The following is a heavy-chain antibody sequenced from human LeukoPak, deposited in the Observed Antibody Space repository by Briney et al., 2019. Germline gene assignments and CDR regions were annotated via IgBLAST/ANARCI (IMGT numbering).Heavy chain of an antibody. CDR1: GGSFSGYY. Sequence: SETLSLTCAVYGGSFSGYYWSWIRQPPGKGLEWIGEINHSGSTNYNPSLKSRLTISVDTSKNQFSLKLSSVSAADRAVYYCASARLLVRGFVYWGHRTLVTVCS. D-gene: IGHD3-10*01. V-gene: IGHV4-34*01. J-gene: IGHJ4*01. CDR2: INHSGST. CDR3: ASARLLVRGFVY.